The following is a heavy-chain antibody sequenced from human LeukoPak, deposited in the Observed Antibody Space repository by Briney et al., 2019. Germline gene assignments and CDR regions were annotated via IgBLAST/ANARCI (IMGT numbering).Heavy chain of an antibody. CDR3: ARSVPHPPNWFDP. CDR2: IIPILGIA. V-gene: IGHV1-69*04. CDR1: GGTFSSYA. Sequence: SVKVSCKASGGTFSSYAISWVRQAPGQGLEWMGRIIPILGIANYAQKFQGRVTITADKSTSTAYMELSSLRSEDTAVYYCARSVPHPPNWFDPWGQGTLVTVSS. J-gene: IGHJ5*02.